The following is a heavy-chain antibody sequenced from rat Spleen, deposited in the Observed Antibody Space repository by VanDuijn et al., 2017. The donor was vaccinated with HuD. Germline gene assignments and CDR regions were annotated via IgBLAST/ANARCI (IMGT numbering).Heavy chain of an antibody. Sequence: EVQLVESGGGLVQPGRSLKLSCVASGFTFKNYWMTWIRQAPGKGLEWVASITNSGGRTYYRDSVKGRFTISRDNAKSTLYLQMDSLRSEDTATYYCARHRYKRTVAAVDYWGQGVMVTVSS. CDR2: ITNSGGRT. J-gene: IGHJ2*01. V-gene: IGHV5-31*01. CDR1: GFTFKNYW. CDR3: ARHRYKRTVAAVDY. D-gene: IGHD1-8*01.